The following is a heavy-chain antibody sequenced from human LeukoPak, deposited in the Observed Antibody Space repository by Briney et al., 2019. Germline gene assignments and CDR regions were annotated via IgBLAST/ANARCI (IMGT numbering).Heavy chain of an antibody. D-gene: IGHD3-3*02. CDR1: GFTVSTNY. CDR3: ARVGDHFHWYLNL. J-gene: IGHJ2*01. CDR2: LYSGSST. V-gene: IGHV3-53*01. Sequence: GGSLRLSCAASGFTVSTNYMNWVRQAPGKGLEWVSILYSGSSTYYADSVEGRFTISRDSSKNTLFLQMNDLRAEDTAVYYCARVGDHFHWYLNLWGRGTLVTVSS.